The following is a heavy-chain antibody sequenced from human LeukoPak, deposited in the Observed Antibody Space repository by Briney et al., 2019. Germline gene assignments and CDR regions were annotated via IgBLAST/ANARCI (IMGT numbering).Heavy chain of an antibody. CDR2: FSGSGGDT. CDR1: GFTFTTFP. D-gene: IGHD3-22*01. CDR3: EREAHSTSGRHTLMILVDY. J-gene: IGHJ4*02. V-gene: IGHV3-23*01. Sequence: GGSLSLPCEPPGFTFTTFPLGWVAKPPGRGWGGVSEFSGSGGDTYYADSVKGRFTISRDNSKNTLYLQLNSQRAEASAVYYCEREAHSTSGRHTLMILVDYWGQGTLVTVSS.